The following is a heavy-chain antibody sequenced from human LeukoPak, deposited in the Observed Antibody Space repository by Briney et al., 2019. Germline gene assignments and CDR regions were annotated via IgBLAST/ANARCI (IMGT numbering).Heavy chain of an antibody. V-gene: IGHV3-7*05. J-gene: IGHJ6*02. CDR1: GFTFSSYW. CDR2: IKQDGSEK. Sequence: GGSLRLSCAASGFTFSSYWMSWVRRTPGKGLEWVANIKQDGSEKYYMDSVKGRFTISRGNAKNSLYLQMNSLRDEDTAIYYCATRSFYYGMDVWGQGTTVTVSS. CDR3: ATRSFYYGMDV.